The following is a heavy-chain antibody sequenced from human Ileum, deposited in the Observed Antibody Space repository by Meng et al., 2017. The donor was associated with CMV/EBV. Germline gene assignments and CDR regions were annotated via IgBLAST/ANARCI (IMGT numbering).Heavy chain of an antibody. CDR3: ARDVYSYGDRFNDY. D-gene: IGHD5-18*01. V-gene: IGHV3-74*01. J-gene: IGHJ4*02. CDR1: GFTFSSYW. CDR2: INSDGSST. Sequence: SGFTFSSYWMHWVRQAPGKGLVWVSRINSDGSSTSYAHSVKGRFTISRDNAKNTLYLQMNSLRAEDTAVYYCARDVYSYGDRFNDYWGQGTLVTVSS.